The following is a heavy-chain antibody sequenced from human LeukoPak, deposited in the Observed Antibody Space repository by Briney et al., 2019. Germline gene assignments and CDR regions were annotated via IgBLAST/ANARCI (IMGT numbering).Heavy chain of an antibody. J-gene: IGHJ4*02. Sequence: GGSLRLSCAASGFTFSSYPMHWVRQAPGRGLEWVAVISYDGTNKWYADSVQGRFAISRDNSKNTLYLQMNSLRPEDTAVYYCARDRLLITVAGTVDQWGRGTLVTVSS. D-gene: IGHD6-19*01. V-gene: IGHV3-30*09. CDR2: ISYDGTNK. CDR1: GFTFSSYP. CDR3: ARDRLLITVAGTVDQ.